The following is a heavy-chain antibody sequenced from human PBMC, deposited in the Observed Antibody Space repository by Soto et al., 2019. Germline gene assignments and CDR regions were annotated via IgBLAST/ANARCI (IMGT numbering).Heavy chain of an antibody. D-gene: IGHD3-16*01. V-gene: IGHV3-33*01. J-gene: IGHJ4*02. CDR1: GCTFSSYG. CDR3: ARDGDVNTGFGKDY. Sequence: WGSLRLSCAASGCTFSSYGMHWVRQAPGKGLEWVAFIWHDGGNKFYAESVKGRFTISRDNSKNTLYLQMTSLSAEDTAMYYCARDGDVNTGFGKDYWGQGTLVTVSS. CDR2: IWHDGGNK.